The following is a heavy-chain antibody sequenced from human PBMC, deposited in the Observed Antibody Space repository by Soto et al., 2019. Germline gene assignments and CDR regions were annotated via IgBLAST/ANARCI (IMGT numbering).Heavy chain of an antibody. D-gene: IGHD4-17*01. CDR3: ARAHYGDYGYGMDV. J-gene: IGHJ6*02. V-gene: IGHV4-30-2*01. CDR1: GGSISSGGYS. Sequence: QLQLQESGSGLVKPSQTLSLTCAVSGGSISSGGYSWSWIRQPPGKGLEWIGYIYHSGTTYYNPSLKSRVTISVDRSKNQFALKLSSVTAADTAVYYCARAHYGDYGYGMDVWGQGTTVTVSS. CDR2: IYHSGTT.